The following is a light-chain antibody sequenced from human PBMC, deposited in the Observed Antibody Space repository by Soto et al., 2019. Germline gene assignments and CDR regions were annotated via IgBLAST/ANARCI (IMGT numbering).Light chain of an antibody. J-gene: IGKJ3*01. CDR2: GAS. CDR1: QSVSSN. CDR3: QQYNNWPPL. Sequence: EIVMTQSPATLSVSPGERATLSCRASQSVSSNLAWYQQKPGQAPRLLIYGASTRATGIPARFSGSVSGTELTLTISSLQSEDFAVYYCQQYNNWPPLFGPGTKVDIK. V-gene: IGKV3-15*01.